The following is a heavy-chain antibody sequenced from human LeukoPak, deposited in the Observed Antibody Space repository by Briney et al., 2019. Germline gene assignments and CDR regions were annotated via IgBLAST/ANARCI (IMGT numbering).Heavy chain of an antibody. V-gene: IGHV3-74*01. CDR1: GFTFRNYE. Sequence: GGSLRLSCAASGFTFRNYEMNWVRQAPGKGLEWVSRINSDGSSTSYADSVKGRFTISRDNAKNTLYLQMNSLRAEDTAVYYCARSYRYYFDYWGQGTLVTVSS. CDR2: INSDGSST. J-gene: IGHJ4*02. CDR3: ARSYRYYFDY. D-gene: IGHD1-26*01.